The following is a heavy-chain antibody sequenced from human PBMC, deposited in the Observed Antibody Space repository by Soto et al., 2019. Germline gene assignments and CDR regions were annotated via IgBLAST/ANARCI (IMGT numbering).Heavy chain of an antibody. V-gene: IGHV4-39*01. Sequence: SETLSLTCTVSGGSLSSSSYYWGWIRQPPGKGLEWIGSIYYSGSTYYNPSLKSRVTISVDTSKNQFSLKLSSVTAADTAVYYCARARTTVTSNWFDPWGQGTLDTVSS. J-gene: IGHJ5*02. CDR2: IYYSGST. D-gene: IGHD4-17*01. CDR3: ARARTTVTSNWFDP. CDR1: GGSLSSSSYY.